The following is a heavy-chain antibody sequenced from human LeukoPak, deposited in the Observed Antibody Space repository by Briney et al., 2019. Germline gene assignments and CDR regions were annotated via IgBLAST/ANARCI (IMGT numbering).Heavy chain of an antibody. J-gene: IGHJ4*02. CDR1: GFTFSSYA. D-gene: IGHD2-15*01. Sequence: PGGSLRLSCAASGFTFSSYAMSWVRQAPGKGLEGVSAISGSGGSTYYADSVKGRFTISRDNSKNTLYLQMNSLRAEDTAVYYCATSPRGWYYFDYWGQGTLVTVSS. V-gene: IGHV3-23*01. CDR3: ATSPRGWYYFDY. CDR2: ISGSGGST.